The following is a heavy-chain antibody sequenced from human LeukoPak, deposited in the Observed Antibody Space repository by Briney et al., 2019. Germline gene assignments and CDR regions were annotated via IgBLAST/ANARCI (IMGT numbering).Heavy chain of an antibody. CDR3: AKDTIDY. Sequence: PGRSLRLSCAASGFTFSSYGMHWVRQAPGKGLEWVAVISYDGSNKYYADSVKGRFTISRDNSKNTPYLQMNSLRAEDTAVYYCAKDTIDYWGQGTLVTVSS. J-gene: IGHJ4*02. V-gene: IGHV3-30*18. CDR2: ISYDGSNK. CDR1: GFTFSSYG.